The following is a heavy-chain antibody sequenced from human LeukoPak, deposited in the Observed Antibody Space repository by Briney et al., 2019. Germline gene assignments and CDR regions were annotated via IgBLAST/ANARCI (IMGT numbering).Heavy chain of an antibody. CDR3: AKDPGSLFNFFDY. CDR2: ISHDGNGK. Sequence: GGSLRLSCEASGLTFSSYGMHWVRQAPGKGLEWVAAISHDGNGKYYSDSVKGRFPISRDNSKNTLGLQMNSLRPEDTALYYCAKDPGSLFNFFDYWGLGTLVTVSS. CDR1: GLTFSSYG. V-gene: IGHV3-30*18. J-gene: IGHJ4*02. D-gene: IGHD3-16*02.